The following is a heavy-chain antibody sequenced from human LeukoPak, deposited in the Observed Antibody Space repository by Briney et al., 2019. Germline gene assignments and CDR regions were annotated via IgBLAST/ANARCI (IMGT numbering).Heavy chain of an antibody. V-gene: IGHV3-23*01. D-gene: IGHD3-3*01. CDR2: VSGSSGTT. CDR3: AKWGPGYDFWSGVPH. J-gene: IGHJ4*02. CDR1: GFTFSSYA. Sequence: GGSLRLSCAASGFTFSSYAMSWVRQAPGKGLEWVSAVSGSSGTTYTDSVKGRFTISRDNSKDTLYLQMNSLRAEDTAVYYCAKWGPGYDFWSGVPHWGQGTLVTVSS.